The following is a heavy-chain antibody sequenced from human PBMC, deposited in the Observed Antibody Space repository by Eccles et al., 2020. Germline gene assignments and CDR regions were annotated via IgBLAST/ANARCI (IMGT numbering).Heavy chain of an antibody. D-gene: IGHD3-16*01. CDR3: AREFGSWNFGY. V-gene: IGHV3-30*01. J-gene: IGHJ4*02. Sequence: TISRDNSKNTLYLQMNSLRAEDTAVYYCAREFGSWNFGYWGQGTLVTVSS.